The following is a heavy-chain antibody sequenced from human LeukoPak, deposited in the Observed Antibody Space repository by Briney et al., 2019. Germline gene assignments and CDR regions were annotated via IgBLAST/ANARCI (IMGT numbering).Heavy chain of an antibody. CDR2: IYSGGST. J-gene: IGHJ4*02. CDR1: GFTVSSNY. Sequence: PGGSLRLSCAASGFTVSSNYMSWVPQAPGKGLEGVSVIYSGGSTYYADSVKGRFTISRDNSKNTLYLQMNSLRAEDTAVYYCARVDYGDYGFDYWGQGTLVTVSS. D-gene: IGHD4-17*01. V-gene: IGHV3-66*01. CDR3: ARVDYGDYGFDY.